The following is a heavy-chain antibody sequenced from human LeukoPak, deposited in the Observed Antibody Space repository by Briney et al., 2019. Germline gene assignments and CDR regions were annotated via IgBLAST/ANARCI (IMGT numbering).Heavy chain of an antibody. J-gene: IGHJ6*03. D-gene: IGHD2-2*01. Sequence: PGGSLRLSCAASGFNFSSYSMNWVRQAPGKGLEWVSSISSSSSYIYYADSVKGRFTISRDNAKNSLYLQMNSLRAEDTAVYYCARNTVYCSSTSCPSYYYYMDVWGKGTTVTVSS. V-gene: IGHV3-21*01. CDR3: ARNTVYCSSTSCPSYYYYMDV. CDR1: GFNFSSYS. CDR2: ISSSSSYI.